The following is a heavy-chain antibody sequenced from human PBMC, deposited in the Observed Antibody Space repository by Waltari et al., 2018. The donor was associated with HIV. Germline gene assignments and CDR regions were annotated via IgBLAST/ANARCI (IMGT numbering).Heavy chain of an antibody. V-gene: IGHV3-33*01. CDR2: LWYDGSKT. CDR1: GLTFNNYG. CDR3: ARDQEFMTTVTPLAY. D-gene: IGHD4-4*01. J-gene: IGHJ4*02. Sequence: QVQLVESGGGVVQPGGSLRLSCAASGLTFNNYGIHWVRQAPGKGLDWVVVLWYDGSKTYYEGSWNGRFTISRDTSKNTVYLQMSSLRAEDTALYYCARDQEFMTTVTPLAYWGQGTPVTVSS.